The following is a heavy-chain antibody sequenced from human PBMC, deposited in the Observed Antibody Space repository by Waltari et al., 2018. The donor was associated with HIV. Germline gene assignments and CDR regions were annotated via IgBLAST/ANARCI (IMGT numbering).Heavy chain of an antibody. CDR3: ARAVYGSVLNFLDY. CDR1: EYRFTEYD. Sequence: QEQLVQSGAEVKKPGASVKVSCKASEYRFTEYDLNWVRQAPGQGLEWMGRMNPDSGNTEYAQKFQGRVTMTRDTSTSTAYMELSSLRSDDTAVYYCARAVYGSVLNFLDYWGQGTLVSVSS. V-gene: IGHV1-8*01. J-gene: IGHJ4*02. D-gene: IGHD3-10*01. CDR2: MNPDSGNT.